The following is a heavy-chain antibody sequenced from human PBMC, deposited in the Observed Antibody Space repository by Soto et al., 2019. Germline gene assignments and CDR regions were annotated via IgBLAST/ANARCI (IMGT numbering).Heavy chain of an antibody. Sequence: PVGSLKLSCAASGFTFGASALQWIHQASGKGLEWLGRIGSRGESYATTYDVSVKGRFTISRDDSKKTAYLQMNSLRAADTALYFCAKDHFGCRGGPCYSGIFDPWGQGTPVTVAS. CDR2: IGSRGESYAT. CDR3: AKDHFGCRGGPCYSGIFDP. J-gene: IGHJ5*02. D-gene: IGHD2-15*01. V-gene: IGHV3-73*01. CDR1: GFTFGASA.